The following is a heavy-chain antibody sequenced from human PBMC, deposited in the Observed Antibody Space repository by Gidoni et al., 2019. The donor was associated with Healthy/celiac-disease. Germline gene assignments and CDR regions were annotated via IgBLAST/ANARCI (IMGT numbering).Heavy chain of an antibody. CDR2: IYPGDSDT. Sequence: EVQLVQSGAEVKKPGESLKISCKGSGYSFTSYWTGWVRQMPGKGLEWMGIIYPGDSDTRYSPSFQGQVTISADKSISTAYLQWSSLKASDTAMYYCARLRDFWSGLYPPSAHNWFDPWGQGTLVTVSS. CDR1: GYSFTSYW. J-gene: IGHJ5*02. D-gene: IGHD3-3*01. V-gene: IGHV5-51*01. CDR3: ARLRDFWSGLYPPSAHNWFDP.